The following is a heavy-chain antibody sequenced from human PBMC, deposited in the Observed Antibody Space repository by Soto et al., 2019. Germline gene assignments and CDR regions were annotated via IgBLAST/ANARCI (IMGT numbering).Heavy chain of an antibody. V-gene: IGHV4-34*01. Sequence: ASETLSLTCAVYGGSFSGYYWSWIRQPPGKGLEWIGEINHSGSTNYNPSLKSRVTISVDTSKNQFSLKLSSVTAADTAVYYCARGGQDIVVVVSTNFDYWGQGTLVTVSS. D-gene: IGHD2-15*01. CDR1: GGSFSGYY. J-gene: IGHJ4*02. CDR3: ARGGQDIVVVVSTNFDY. CDR2: INHSGST.